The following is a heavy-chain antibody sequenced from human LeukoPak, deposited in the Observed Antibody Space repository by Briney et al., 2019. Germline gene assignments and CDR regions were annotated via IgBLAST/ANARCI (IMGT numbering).Heavy chain of an antibody. CDR1: GYTLTSCY. CDR2: INPSGGST. Sequence: ASVKVSCKASGYTLTSCYMHWVRQAPGQGLEWMGIINPSGGSTSYAQKFQGRVTMTRDTSTSTVYMELSSLRSEDTAVYYCAREVPLSSSWGQIDYWGQGALVTVSS. D-gene: IGHD6-13*01. CDR3: AREVPLSSSWGQIDY. V-gene: IGHV1-46*01. J-gene: IGHJ4*02.